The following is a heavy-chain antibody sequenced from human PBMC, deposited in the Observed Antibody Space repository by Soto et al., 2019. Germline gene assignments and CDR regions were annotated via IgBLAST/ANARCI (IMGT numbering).Heavy chain of an antibody. V-gene: IGHV3-64D*06. J-gene: IGHJ3*02. CDR3: VKVGYYNSDHARDM. D-gene: IGHD3-10*01. CDR2: ISNGGST. CDR1: GFTFSSSA. Sequence: GGSLRLSCSASGFTFSSSAMHWVRQAPGRGLEYVSAISNGGSTYYADSVKGRFTISRDNSKNTLSLQMSSLRAEDTAVYYCVKVGYYNSDHARDMWGQGTMVTASS.